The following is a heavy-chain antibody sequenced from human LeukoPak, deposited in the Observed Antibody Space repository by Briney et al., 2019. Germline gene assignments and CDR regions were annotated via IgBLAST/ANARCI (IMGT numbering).Heavy chain of an antibody. CDR1: GGSISSYY. CDR3: ARDRVGWGFFDY. J-gene: IGHJ4*02. Sequence: MPSETLSLTCTVSGGSISSYYWSWIRQPPGKGLEWIGYIYYSGSTNYNPSLKSRVTISVDTSKNQFSQKLSSVTAADTAVYYCARDRVGWGFFDYWGQGTLVTVSS. CDR2: IYYSGST. V-gene: IGHV4-59*01. D-gene: IGHD7-27*01.